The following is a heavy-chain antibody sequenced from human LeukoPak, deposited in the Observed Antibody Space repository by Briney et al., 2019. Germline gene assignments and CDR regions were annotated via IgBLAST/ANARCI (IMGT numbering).Heavy chain of an antibody. CDR2: IYYSGST. J-gene: IGHJ4*02. CDR1: GDSISSYY. D-gene: IGHD6-13*01. V-gene: IGHV4-59*08. Sequence: SETLSLTCTVSGDSISSYYWTWIRQPPGKGLEWIGYIYYSGSTNYNPSLKSRVTISVDTSKNQFSLKLSSVTAADTAVYYCARAAGGTRNGFCYWGQGTLVTVSS. CDR3: ARAAGGTRNGFCY.